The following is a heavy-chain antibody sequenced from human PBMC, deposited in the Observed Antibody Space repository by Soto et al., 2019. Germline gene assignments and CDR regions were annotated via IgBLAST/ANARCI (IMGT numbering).Heavy chain of an antibody. CDR1: GYTLKGYY. Sequence: QVQLVQSGAEVKKPGASVKVSCRASGYTLKGYYMHWVRQAPGQGLEWMGWVNPDSGATNYTQKFQDRVTMTRDTSITTAYMELSRLSSDDTAVYYCARGTPHYDFWSGYAFDHWGQGTLVTVSS. V-gene: IGHV1-2*02. CDR2: VNPDSGAT. CDR3: ARGTPHYDFWSGYAFDH. D-gene: IGHD3-3*01. J-gene: IGHJ4*02.